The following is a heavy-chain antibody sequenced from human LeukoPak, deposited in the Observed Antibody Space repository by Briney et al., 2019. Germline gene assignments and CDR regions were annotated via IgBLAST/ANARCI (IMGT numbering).Heavy chain of an antibody. Sequence: SETLSLACTVSRGSIRTADYYWAWVRQPPGEGLEWLGSIYFSGTPYFNPSLKSRVAVSIDTSKNQFSLKVTSVNASDTAVYFCARTSSWYAGAWFDSWGQGTLVTVSS. CDR2: IYFSGTP. CDR3: ARTSSWYAGAWFDS. V-gene: IGHV4-39*01. D-gene: IGHD6-13*01. CDR1: RGSIRTADYY. J-gene: IGHJ5*01.